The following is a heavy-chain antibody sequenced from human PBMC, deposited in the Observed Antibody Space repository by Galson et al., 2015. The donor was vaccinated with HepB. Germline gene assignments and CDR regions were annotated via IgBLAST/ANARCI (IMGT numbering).Heavy chain of an antibody. V-gene: IGHV3-30*02. Sequence: SLRLSCAASGFTFSSYGMHWVRQAPGKGLEWVAFIRYDGSNKYYADSVKGRFTISRDNSKNTLYLQMNSLKTEGTAVYYCTTDNPAPAVTEDFDYWGQGTLVTVSS. J-gene: IGHJ4*02. CDR1: GFTFSSYG. CDR2: IRYDGSNK. CDR3: TTDNPAPAVTEDFDY. D-gene: IGHD4-11*01.